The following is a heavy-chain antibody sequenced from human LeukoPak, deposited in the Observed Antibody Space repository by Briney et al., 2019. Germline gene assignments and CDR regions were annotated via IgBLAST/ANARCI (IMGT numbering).Heavy chain of an antibody. D-gene: IGHD2-15*01. V-gene: IGHV3-15*01. Sequence: GGSLRLSCAASGFSFNDAWMSSVRQAPGKGLEWVGRIKRKTDGGTTDYAAPVKGRFSISRDDSKTSLYLQMNNLQTEDTAVYSCTTDTRRVVVPKWGQGTLVTVSS. J-gene: IGHJ4*02. CDR2: IKRKTDGGTT. CDR3: TTDTRRVVVPK. CDR1: GFSFNDAW.